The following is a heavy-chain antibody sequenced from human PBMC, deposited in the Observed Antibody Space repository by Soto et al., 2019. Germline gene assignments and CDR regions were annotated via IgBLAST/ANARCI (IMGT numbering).Heavy chain of an antibody. V-gene: IGHV3-9*01. CDR3: AKVLGYCSGGSCSDAFDI. D-gene: IGHD2-15*01. Sequence: GGSLRLSCAASGFTFDDYAMHWVRQAPGKGLEWVSGISWNSGSIGYADSVKGRFTISRDNAKNSLYLQMNSLRAEDTALYYCAKVLGYCSGGSCSDAFDIWGQGTMVTVSS. J-gene: IGHJ3*02. CDR2: ISWNSGSI. CDR1: GFTFDDYA.